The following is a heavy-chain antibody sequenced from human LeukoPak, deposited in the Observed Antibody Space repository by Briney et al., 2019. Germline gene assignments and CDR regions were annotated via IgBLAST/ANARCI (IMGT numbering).Heavy chain of an antibody. CDR3: ARFDGYNSNY. Sequence: ASVKVSCRASGGTFSSYAISWVRQAPGQGLEWMGGIIPIFGTANYAQKFRGRVTITADESTSTAYMELSSLRSEDTAVYYCARFDGYNSNYWGQGTLVTVSS. D-gene: IGHD5-24*01. V-gene: IGHV1-69*01. CDR1: GGTFSSYA. J-gene: IGHJ4*02. CDR2: IIPIFGTA.